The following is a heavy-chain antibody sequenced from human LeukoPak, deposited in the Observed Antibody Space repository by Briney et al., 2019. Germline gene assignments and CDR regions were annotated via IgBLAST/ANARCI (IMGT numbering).Heavy chain of an antibody. CDR3: ARVPIRYNWNYYMMGFDY. V-gene: IGHV4-4*02. CDR2: IWHSGTT. J-gene: IGHJ4*02. CDR1: GASIISNNW. D-gene: IGHD1-7*01. Sequence: SETLSLTCAVSGASIISNNWWSWVRQPSGKGLEWIGEIWHSGTTNYNPSLKSRVTISVDNSKNQFSLKLNSVTAADTAVYYCARVPIRYNWNYYMMGFDYWGQGTLVTVSS.